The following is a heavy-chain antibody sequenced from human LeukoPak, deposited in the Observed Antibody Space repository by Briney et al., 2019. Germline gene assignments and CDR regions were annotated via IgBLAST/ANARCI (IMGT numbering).Heavy chain of an antibody. Sequence: PGGSLRLSCAASGFTFSSYAMNWVRQAPGKGLEWVSSISSSSGYIFHADSVKGRFTISRDNSKNIVYLQMDSLRVDDAALYYCARGGYQPYHYMDVWGTGTTVTVSS. CDR1: GFTFSSYA. CDR3: ARGGYQPYHYMDV. J-gene: IGHJ6*03. V-gene: IGHV3-21*01. D-gene: IGHD2-2*01. CDR2: ISSSSGYI.